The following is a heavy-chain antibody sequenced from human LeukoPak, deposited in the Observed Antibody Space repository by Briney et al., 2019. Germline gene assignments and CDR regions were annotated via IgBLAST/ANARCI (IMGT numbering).Heavy chain of an antibody. Sequence: ASVKVSCKASGYTFTGYYMHWVRQAPGQGLEWMGWINPNSGGTNYAQKFQGRVTMTRDTSISTAYMELSRLRSDDTAVYYCARLIVVVPAAHDALDIWGQGTMVTVSS. CDR2: INPNSGGT. CDR3: ARLIVVVPAAHDALDI. V-gene: IGHV1-2*02. D-gene: IGHD2-2*01. J-gene: IGHJ3*02. CDR1: GYTFTGYY.